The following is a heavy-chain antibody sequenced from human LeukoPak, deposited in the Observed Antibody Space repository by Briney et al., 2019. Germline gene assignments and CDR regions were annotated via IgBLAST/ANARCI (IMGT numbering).Heavy chain of an antibody. J-gene: IGHJ6*03. CDR3: ASSIVVVPAAMDYYYMDV. CDR1: GGSISSGDYY. V-gene: IGHV4-30-4*08. CDR2: IYYSGST. D-gene: IGHD2-2*01. Sequence: SQTLSLXCTVSGGSISSGDYYWSWIRQPPGKGLEWIGYIYYSGSTYYNPSLKSRVTISVDTSKNQFSLKLSSVTAADTAVYYCASSIVVVPAAMDYYYMDVWGKGNTVTVSS.